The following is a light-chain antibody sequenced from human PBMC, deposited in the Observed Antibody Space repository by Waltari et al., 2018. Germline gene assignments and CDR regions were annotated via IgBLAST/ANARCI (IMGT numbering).Light chain of an antibody. CDR1: RSDVGYYNL. CDR2: EVN. CDR3: CSYTGSSWI. V-gene: IGLV2-23*02. Sequence: QSALTPPASVSGSPGQSITIPCTGTRSDVGYYNLVSWYQQHPGKAPNLIIYEVNKWPSGLSNRFSGSKSGNTATLTISGLQTEDEADYYCCSYTGSSWIFGGGTKLTVL. J-gene: IGLJ2*01.